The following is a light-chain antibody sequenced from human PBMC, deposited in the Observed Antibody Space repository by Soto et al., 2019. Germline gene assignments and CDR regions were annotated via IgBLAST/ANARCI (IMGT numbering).Light chain of an antibody. J-gene: IGKJ1*01. V-gene: IGKV1-5*01. Sequence: DIQMTQSPSTLSASVGDRVTSTCRASQSISSWLAWYQQKPGTAPKLLIYDASSLESGVPSRFSGSGSGTEFTLTISSLQSEDFAVYYCQQYYNWPRTFGQGTTVDIK. CDR2: DAS. CDR1: QSISSW. CDR3: QQYYNWPRT.